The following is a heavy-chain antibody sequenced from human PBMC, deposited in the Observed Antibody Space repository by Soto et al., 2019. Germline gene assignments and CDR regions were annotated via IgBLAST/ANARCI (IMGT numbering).Heavy chain of an antibody. CDR3: ASTRDYFDY. D-gene: IGHD1-1*01. J-gene: IGHJ4*02. Sequence: SETLSLSCTVSGGTINTGGIAWIWTGQHPGKGLEWIVYIYYSGSSSYNLSLKGRLTISGDTSKNQFSRKMSSVTAADTSVYYCASTRDYFDYWGQGILVTVSS. CDR2: IYYSGSS. CDR1: GGTINTGGIA. V-gene: IGHV4-31*03.